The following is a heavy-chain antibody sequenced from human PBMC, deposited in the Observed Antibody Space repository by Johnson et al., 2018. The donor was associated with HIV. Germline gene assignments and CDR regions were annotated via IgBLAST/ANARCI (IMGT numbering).Heavy chain of an antibody. D-gene: IGHD1-26*01. CDR1: GFTFDDHG. V-gene: IGHV3-20*04. CDR3: ARGVGATTVAAFDI. J-gene: IGHJ3*02. CDR2: INWNGGNR. Sequence: MHLVESGGGVVRPGGFLRLSCAASGFTFDDHGMSWVRQAPGKGLEWISGINWNGGNRGYADSVKGQFIISRDNGKNSLYLQMNSLRAEDTALYYCARGVGATTVAAFDIWGQGTMVTVSS.